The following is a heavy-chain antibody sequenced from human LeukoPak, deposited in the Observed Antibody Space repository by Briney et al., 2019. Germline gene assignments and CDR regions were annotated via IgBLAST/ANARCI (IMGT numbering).Heavy chain of an antibody. CDR2: INHSGST. D-gene: IGHD2-21*01. CDR3: ARGPVADV. Sequence: SQTLSLTCTVSGGSISSGDYYWSWIRQPPGKGLEWIGEINHSGSTNYNPSLKSRVTISVDTSKNQFSLKLSSVTAADTAVYYCARGPVADVWGKGTTVTVSS. J-gene: IGHJ6*04. CDR1: GGSISSGDYY. V-gene: IGHV4-30-4*08.